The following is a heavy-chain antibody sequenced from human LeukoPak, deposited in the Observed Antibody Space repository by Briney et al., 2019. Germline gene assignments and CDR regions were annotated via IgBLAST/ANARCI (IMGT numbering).Heavy chain of an antibody. J-gene: IGHJ4*02. CDR3: ARSLKGGYSYGYRGRYFDY. V-gene: IGHV3-7*01. Sequence: GGSLRLSCAASGFTFSSYWMSWVRQAPGKGLEWVANIKQDGSEKYYVDSVKGRFTISRDNAKNSLYLQMNSLRAEDTAVYYCARSLKGGYSYGYRGRYFDYWGQGTLVTVSS. CDR1: GFTFSSYW. D-gene: IGHD5-18*01. CDR2: IKQDGSEK.